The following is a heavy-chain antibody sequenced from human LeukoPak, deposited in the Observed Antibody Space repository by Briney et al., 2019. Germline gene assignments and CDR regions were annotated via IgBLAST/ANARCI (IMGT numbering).Heavy chain of an antibody. CDR2: ISAYSGNT. D-gene: IGHD4-17*01. J-gene: IGHJ5*02. Sequence: ASVKVSCKASGYTFTSYGISWVRQAPGQGLEWMGWISAYSGNTNYAQKLQGRVTMTTDTSTSTAYMELRSLRSDDTAVYYCASAYGDYDRGWFDPWGQGTLVTVSS. CDR1: GYTFTSYG. V-gene: IGHV1-18*01. CDR3: ASAYGDYDRGWFDP.